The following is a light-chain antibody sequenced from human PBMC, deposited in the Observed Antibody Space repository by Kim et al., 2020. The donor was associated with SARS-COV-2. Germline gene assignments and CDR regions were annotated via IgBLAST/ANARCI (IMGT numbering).Light chain of an antibody. Sequence: DIQMTQSPSAMSASVGDRVSITCRASQGISNYLAWFQQKPGKVPKRLIYVASNLQSGVPSRFSGSGSGTEFTLTISSLQPEDFAIYSCLQYNVYPRTFGQGTKVDIK. CDR3: LQYNVYPRT. CDR1: QGISNY. J-gene: IGKJ1*01. CDR2: VAS. V-gene: IGKV1-17*03.